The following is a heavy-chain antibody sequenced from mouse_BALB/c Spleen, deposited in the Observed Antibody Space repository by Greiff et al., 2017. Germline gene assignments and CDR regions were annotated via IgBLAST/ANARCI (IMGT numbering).Heavy chain of an antibody. CDR3: ARCPPYYGSGYGYFDV. J-gene: IGHJ1*01. V-gene: IGHV1-20*02. D-gene: IGHD1-1*01. CDR2: INPYNGDT. CDR1: GYSFTGYF. Sequence: EVKLVEPGPELVKPGASVKISCKASGYSFTGYFMNWVMQSHGKSLEWIGRINPYNGDTFYNQKFKGKATLTVDKSSSTAHMELRSLASEELAIFYCARCPPYYGSGYGYFDVWGAGTTVTVSS.